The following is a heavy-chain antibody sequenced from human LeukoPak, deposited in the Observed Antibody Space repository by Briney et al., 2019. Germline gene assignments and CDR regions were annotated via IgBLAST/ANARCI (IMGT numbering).Heavy chain of an antibody. J-gene: IGHJ6*02. CDR3: ARDHGWFGLSYYYYYGMDV. V-gene: IGHV4-30-4*01. CDR1: GGSISSGDYY. CDR2: IYYSGST. D-gene: IGHD3-10*01. Sequence: SQTLSLTCTVSGGSISSGDYYWSWIRQPPGKGLEWTGYIYYSGSTYYNPSLKSRVTISVDTSKNQFSLKLSSVTAADTAVYYCARDHGWFGLSYYYYYGMDVWGQGTTVTVSS.